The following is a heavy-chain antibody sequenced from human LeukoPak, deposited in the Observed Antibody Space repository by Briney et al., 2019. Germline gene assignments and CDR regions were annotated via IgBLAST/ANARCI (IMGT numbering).Heavy chain of an antibody. CDR1: GGSISSSSYY. CDR3: ARDPSYSSGWYYPSWFDP. Sequence: PSETLSLTCTVSGGSISSSSYYWGWIRQPPGKGREWIGCSCYSGSTYYNPALISRVTISVDTTKNQFSLKLSSVTAADTAVYYCARDPSYSSGWYYPSWFDPWGQGTLVTVSS. CDR2: SCYSGST. D-gene: IGHD6-19*01. V-gene: IGHV4-39*07. J-gene: IGHJ5*02.